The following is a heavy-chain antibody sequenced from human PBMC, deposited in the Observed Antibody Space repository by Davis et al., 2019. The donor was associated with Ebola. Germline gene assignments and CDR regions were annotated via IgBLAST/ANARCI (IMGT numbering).Heavy chain of an antibody. D-gene: IGHD5-12*01. V-gene: IGHV3-21*04. CDR1: GFTFSSYS. J-gene: IGHJ6*02. Sequence: PGGSLRLSCAASGFTFSSYSMNWVRQAPGKGLEWVSSISSSSSYIYYADSVKGRFTISRDNSKNTLYLQMNSLRAEDTAVYYCAKGGGGYGYYYGMDVWGQGTTVTVSS. CDR3: AKGGGGYGYYYGMDV. CDR2: ISSSSSYI.